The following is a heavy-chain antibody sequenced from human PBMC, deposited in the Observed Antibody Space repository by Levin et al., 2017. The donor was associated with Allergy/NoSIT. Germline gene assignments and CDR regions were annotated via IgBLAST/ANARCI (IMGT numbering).Heavy chain of an antibody. CDR3: ARGLGPQYNFDY. V-gene: IGHV5-51*01. J-gene: IGHJ4*02. CDR1: GYTFTNYW. CDR2: IYPGDSDT. Sequence: ASVKVSCKGSGYTFTNYWIGWVRQMPGTGLEWVGIIYPGDSDTRYSPSFQGRVTISADKSISTAYLQWSSLKASDTAIYYCARGLGPQYNFDYWGQGDLVTVSS. D-gene: IGHD3/OR15-3a*01.